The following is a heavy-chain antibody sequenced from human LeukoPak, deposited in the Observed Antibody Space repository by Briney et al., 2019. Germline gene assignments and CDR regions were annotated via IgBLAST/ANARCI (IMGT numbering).Heavy chain of an antibody. CDR2: ISSSGSYI. J-gene: IGHJ4*02. CDR1: GFTFSSYS. V-gene: IGHV3-21*01. Sequence: GGSLRLSCAASGFTFSSYSMNWVRQAPGKGLEWVSSISSSGSYIYYADPVKGRFTISRDNTKNSLYLQMNSLRAEDMAVYYCARAYYYDSSGSDYWGQGTLVTVSS. D-gene: IGHD3-22*01. CDR3: ARAYYYDSSGSDY.